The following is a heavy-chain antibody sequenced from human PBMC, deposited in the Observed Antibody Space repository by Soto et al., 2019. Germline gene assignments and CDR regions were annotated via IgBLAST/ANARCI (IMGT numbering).Heavy chain of an antibody. CDR3: ARARSDGVRYFDWLFGGMDV. V-gene: IGHV4-30-4*01. CDR2: IYYSGST. Sequence: QVQLQASGPGLVKPSQTLSLTCTVSGGSISSGDYYWSSIRQPPGKGLEWIGYIYYSGSTYYNPSLKRLVTLAVNTSNDQFSLKLSSVTAADTAVYYCARARSDGVRYFDWLFGGMDVWGGGTTVTVSS. D-gene: IGHD3-9*01. CDR1: GGSISSGDYY. J-gene: IGHJ6*04.